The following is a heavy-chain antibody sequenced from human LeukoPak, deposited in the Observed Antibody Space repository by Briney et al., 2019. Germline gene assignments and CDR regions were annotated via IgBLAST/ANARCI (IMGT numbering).Heavy chain of an antibody. CDR2: IIPIFGTA. CDR1: GGTFSSYA. J-gene: IGHJ5*02. V-gene: IGHV1-69*05. CDR3: ARVWGSSGWYDVGGFDP. Sequence: SVKVSCKASGGTFSSYAISWVRQAPGQGLEWMGRIIPIFGTANYAQKFQGRVTITTDESTSTAYMELSSLRSEDTAVYYCARVWGSSGWYDVGGFDPWGQGTLVTVSS. D-gene: IGHD6-19*01.